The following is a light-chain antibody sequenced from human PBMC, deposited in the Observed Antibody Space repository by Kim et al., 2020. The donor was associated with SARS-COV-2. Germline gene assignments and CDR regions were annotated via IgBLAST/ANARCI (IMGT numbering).Light chain of an antibody. Sequence: SASVGAGVTLTCRASQDISSWLAWYQQKPGKAPKLLISAASSLQSGVPSRFSRSGSGTDFTLTISSLQPEDFASYYCQRADSFPLGFGGGTKLEI. V-gene: IGKV1-12*01. CDR2: AAS. J-gene: IGKJ4*01. CDR1: QDISSW. CDR3: QRADSFPLG.